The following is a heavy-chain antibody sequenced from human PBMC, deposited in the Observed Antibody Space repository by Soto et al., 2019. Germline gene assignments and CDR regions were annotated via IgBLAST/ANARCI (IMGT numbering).Heavy chain of an antibody. CDR2: IYYSGST. CDR1: GDSITSNSYF. D-gene: IGHD6-13*01. J-gene: IGHJ5*02. Sequence: PSETLSLTCTVSGDSITSNSYFWAWIRQPPGKGLEWIGSIYYSGSTYYNPSLKSRVTISVDTSKNQFSLKLSSVTAADTAVYYCARHRIAAAVAYNWFDPWGQGTLVTVSS. V-gene: IGHV4-39*01. CDR3: ARHRIAAAVAYNWFDP.